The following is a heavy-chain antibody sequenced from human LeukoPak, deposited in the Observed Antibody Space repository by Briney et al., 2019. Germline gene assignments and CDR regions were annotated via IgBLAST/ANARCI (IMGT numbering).Heavy chain of an antibody. V-gene: IGHV1-8*03. D-gene: IGHD3-10*01. CDR2: MNPNSGNT. J-gene: IGHJ3*02. Sequence: ASVKVSCKASGYTFTSYDINWVRQATGQGLERMGWMNPNSGNTGYAQKFQGRVTITRNTSISTAYMELSSLRSEDTAVYYCATPTRGDDAFDIWGQGTMVTVSS. CDR3: ATPTRGDDAFDI. CDR1: GYTFTSYD.